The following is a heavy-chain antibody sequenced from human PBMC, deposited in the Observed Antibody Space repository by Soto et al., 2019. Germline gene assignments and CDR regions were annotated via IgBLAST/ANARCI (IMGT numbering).Heavy chain of an antibody. CDR1: GDSVSSNSAA. CDR2: TYYRSRWYN. D-gene: IGHD1-7*01. Sequence: SQTLSLTCAISGDSVSSNSAAWNWIRRSPSGGLEWLGRTYYRSRWYNDYAVSVRSRITINPDTSKNQFSLHLNSVTPEDTAVYYCAGTTSPQRYYIDFWGKRSTVIVSS. V-gene: IGHV6-1*01. CDR3: AGTTSPQRYYIDF. J-gene: IGHJ6*03.